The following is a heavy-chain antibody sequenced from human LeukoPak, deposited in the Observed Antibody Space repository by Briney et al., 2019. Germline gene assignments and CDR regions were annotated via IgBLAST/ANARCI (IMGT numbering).Heavy chain of an antibody. Sequence: PGGSLRLSCAASGFTFNGYEMNWVRQAPGKGLEWVSYISSSGTIVYYADFVKGRFTISRDNAKNSLYLQMNSLRAEDTAVYYRARDRIVGGRPSLDYWGLGTLVTVSS. J-gene: IGHJ4*02. CDR2: ISSSGTIV. CDR1: GFTFNGYE. D-gene: IGHD1-26*01. CDR3: ARDRIVGGRPSLDY. V-gene: IGHV3-48*03.